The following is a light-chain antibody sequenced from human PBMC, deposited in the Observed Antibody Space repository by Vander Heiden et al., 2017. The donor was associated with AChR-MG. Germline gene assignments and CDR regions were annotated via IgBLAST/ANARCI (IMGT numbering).Light chain of an antibody. J-gene: IGKJ2*02. V-gene: IGKV4-1*01. CDR2: WAS. CDR1: QSVLYSSNNKNY. Sequence: DIVMTQSPDSLAVSLGERATINCKSSQSVLYSSNNKNYLAWYQQKPGQPPKLVIYWASTRESGVPDRFSGSGSGTDFTLTISSLQAEDVAVYFCHQYYTIPSWTFGHGTKLEIK. CDR3: HQYYTIPSWT.